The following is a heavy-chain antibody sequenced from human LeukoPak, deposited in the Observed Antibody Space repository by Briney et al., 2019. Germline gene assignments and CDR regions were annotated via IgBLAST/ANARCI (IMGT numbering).Heavy chain of an antibody. CDR3: AKAARYDSNGYYSY. CDR1: GFTFDDYA. D-gene: IGHD3-22*01. CDR2: ISWNSGSI. Sequence: GGSLRLSCAASGFTFDDYAMHWVRQAPGKGLEWVSGISWNSGSIGYADSVKGRFTISRDNAKNSLYLQMNSLRAEDTALYYCAKAARYDSNGYYSYWGQGTLVTVSS. V-gene: IGHV3-9*01. J-gene: IGHJ4*02.